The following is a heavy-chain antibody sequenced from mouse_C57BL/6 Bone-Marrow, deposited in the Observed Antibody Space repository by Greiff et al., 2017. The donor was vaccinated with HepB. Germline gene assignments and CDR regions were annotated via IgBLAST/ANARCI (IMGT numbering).Heavy chain of an antibody. Sequence: ESGPGLVKPSQSLSPTCSVTGHSITSVYYWNWIWQFPGNKLEWMGYISYDGSNNYNPSLKNRIYITRDTSKNQFLLKLNSVTTEDTATYYCARAPQLRPLDYWGQGTTLTVSS. V-gene: IGHV3-6*01. CDR1: GHSITSVYY. CDR3: ARAPQLRPLDY. J-gene: IGHJ2*01. D-gene: IGHD3-2*02. CDR2: ISYDGSN.